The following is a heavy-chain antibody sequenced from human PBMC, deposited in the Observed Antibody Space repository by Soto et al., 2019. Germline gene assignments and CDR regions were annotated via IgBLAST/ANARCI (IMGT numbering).Heavy chain of an antibody. D-gene: IGHD6-6*01. CDR1: GDSIDTSSYC. V-gene: IGHV4-39*01. J-gene: IGHJ4*02. CDR2: VCYRGTT. Sequence: SETLSLTCTVSGDSIDTSSYCWGWIRQPPGKGLGWIGSVCYRGTTYYNPSLKSRLTISVDTSKRQFSLKLSSVTAADTAVFYCARQGEHSSSYFFDSWGQGTLVTVSS. CDR3: ARQGEHSSSYFFDS.